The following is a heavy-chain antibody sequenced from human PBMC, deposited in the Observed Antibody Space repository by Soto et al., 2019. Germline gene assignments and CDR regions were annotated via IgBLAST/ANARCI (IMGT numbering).Heavy chain of an antibody. CDR1: GYTLTELS. Sequence: ASVKVSCKVSGYTLTELSMHWVRQAPGKGLEWMGWINPNSGDTNYAQKFQGRVTMTRDTSISTAYMELSRLRSDDTAVYYCARDPGVYYYYGMDVWGQGTTVTVSS. CDR3: ARDPGVYYYYGMDV. V-gene: IGHV1-2*02. J-gene: IGHJ6*02. D-gene: IGHD3-10*01. CDR2: INPNSGDT.